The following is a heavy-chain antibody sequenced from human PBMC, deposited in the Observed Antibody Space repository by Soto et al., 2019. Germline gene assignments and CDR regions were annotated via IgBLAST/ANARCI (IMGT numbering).Heavy chain of an antibody. J-gene: IGHJ5*02. D-gene: IGHD2-21*02. CDR2: INRSGST. V-gene: IGHV4-34*01. Sequence: SETLSLTCAVYGGSFSGYYWSWIRQPPGKGLEWIGEINRSGSTNYNPSLKSRVTISVDTSKNQFSLKLSSVTAADTAVYYCARGTPCGGDCYRWFDPWGQGTLVTVS. CDR3: ARGTPCGGDCYRWFDP. CDR1: GGSFSGYY.